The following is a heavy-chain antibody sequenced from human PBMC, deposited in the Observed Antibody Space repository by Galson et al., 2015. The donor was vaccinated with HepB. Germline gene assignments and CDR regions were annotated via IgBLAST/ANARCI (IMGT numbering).Heavy chain of an antibody. CDR3: ARVLGTPVTYIFDY. CDR2: INPNSGGT. V-gene: IGHV1-2*06. J-gene: IGHJ4*02. CDR1: GFTFTGYY. Sequence: SVKVSCKASGFTFTGYYMHWVRQAPGQGLEWMGRINPNSGGTNYAQKFQGRVTMTRDTSISTAYMELSRLRSDDTAVYYCARVLGTPVTYIFDYWGQGTLVTVSS. D-gene: IGHD4-11*01.